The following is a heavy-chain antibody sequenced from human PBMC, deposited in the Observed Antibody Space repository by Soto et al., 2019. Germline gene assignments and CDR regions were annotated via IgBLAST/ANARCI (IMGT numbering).Heavy chain of an antibody. CDR1: GYTFTSYA. CDR3: ARDSYYYDSSGYYTPVAFDY. J-gene: IGHJ4*02. D-gene: IGHD3-22*01. CDR2: INAGNGNT. V-gene: IGHV1-3*01. Sequence: ASVKVSCKASGYTFTSYAMHWVRQAPGQRLEWMGWINAGNGNTKYSQKFQGRVTITRDTSASTAYMELSSLRSEDTAVYYCARDSYYYDSSGYYTPVAFDYWGQGTLVTV.